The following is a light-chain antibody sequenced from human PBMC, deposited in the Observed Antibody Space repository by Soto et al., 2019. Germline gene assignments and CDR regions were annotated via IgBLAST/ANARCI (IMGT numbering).Light chain of an antibody. CDR2: KAS. CDR3: QQYNSYPWT. J-gene: IGKJ1*01. Sequence: DIQMTQSPSTLSASVGDRVTITCRASQSISSWLAWYRQKPGKAPRLLIYKASSLESGVPSRFSGSESGTEFTLTISSLQPDDFATYYCQQYNSYPWTFGQGTEVEIK. CDR1: QSISSW. V-gene: IGKV1-5*03.